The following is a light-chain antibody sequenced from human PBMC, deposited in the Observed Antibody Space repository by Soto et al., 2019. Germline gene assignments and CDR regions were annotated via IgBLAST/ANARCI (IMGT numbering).Light chain of an antibody. CDR3: QQYYSYPPT. V-gene: IGKV1-9*01. Sequence: DIQLTQSPSFLSASVGDRVTITCRASQGISSFLAWYQQKPGKAPKLLIYAASTLQSGVPSRFSGSGSGTDFTLTISCLQSEDFATYCCQQYYSYPPTFGQGTKVDI. CDR2: AAS. CDR1: QGISSF. J-gene: IGKJ1*01.